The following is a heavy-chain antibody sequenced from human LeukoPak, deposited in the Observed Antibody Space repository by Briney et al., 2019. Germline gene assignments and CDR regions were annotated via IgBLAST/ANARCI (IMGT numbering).Heavy chain of an antibody. CDR1: GFTFSSYD. J-gene: IGHJ4*02. D-gene: IGHD1-26*01. CDR3: AKDSHSGTYFDS. CDR2: VSGSGGST. V-gene: IGHV3-23*01. Sequence: GGSLRLSCAASGFTFSSYDMSWVRQAPGEGLEWVSAVSGSGGSTYYADSVKGRFTISRDNSKSTLFLQMNSLRAEDTAVYYCAKDSHSGTYFDSWGRGTLVTVSS.